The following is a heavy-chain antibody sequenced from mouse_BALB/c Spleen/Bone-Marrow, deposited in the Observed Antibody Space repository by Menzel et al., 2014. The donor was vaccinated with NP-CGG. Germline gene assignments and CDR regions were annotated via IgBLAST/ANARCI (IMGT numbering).Heavy chain of an antibody. Sequence: VHVKQPGPELVMPGASVKMSCKASGYTFTSYVMHWVKQKPGQGLEWIGYINPYNDGTKYNEKFKGKATLTSDKSSSTAYMELSSLTSEDSAVYYCARRFFAYWGQGTLVTVSA. V-gene: IGHV1-14*01. J-gene: IGHJ3*01. CDR1: GYTFTSYV. CDR3: ARRFFAY. CDR2: INPYNDGT.